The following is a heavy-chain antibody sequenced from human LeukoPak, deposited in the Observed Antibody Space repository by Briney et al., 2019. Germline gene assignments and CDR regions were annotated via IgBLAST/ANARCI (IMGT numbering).Heavy chain of an antibody. J-gene: IGHJ5*02. CDR3: ARDLGGYDLDYWFDH. V-gene: IGHV1-2*02. CDR1: GYTFSGYY. Sequence: ASVKVSCKASGYTFSGYYMHWVRQAPGQGLEWRGWINPNSGGTNYAQKFQGRVTMTRDTSITTAYMELSRLRSDDTAVYYCARDLGGYDLDYWFDHWGQGTLVTVSS. D-gene: IGHD5-12*01. CDR2: INPNSGGT.